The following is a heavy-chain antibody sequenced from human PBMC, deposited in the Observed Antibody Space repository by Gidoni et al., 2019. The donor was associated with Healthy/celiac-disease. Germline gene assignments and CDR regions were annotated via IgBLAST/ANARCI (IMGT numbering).Heavy chain of an antibody. CDR2: INHSGST. Sequence: QVQLQQWGAGLLKPSETLSLTCAVYGGSFRGYYWSWIRQPPGKGLEWIGEINHSGSTNYNPSLKSRVTISVDTSKNQFSLKLSSVTAADTAVYYCARGRYGDCSSTSCFSGWFDPWGQGTLVTVSS. CDR3: ARGRYGDCSSTSCFSGWFDP. V-gene: IGHV4-34*01. D-gene: IGHD2-2*01. J-gene: IGHJ5*02. CDR1: GGSFRGYY.